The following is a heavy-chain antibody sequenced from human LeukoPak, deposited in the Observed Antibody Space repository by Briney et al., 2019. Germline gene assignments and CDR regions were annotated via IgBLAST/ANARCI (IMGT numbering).Heavy chain of an antibody. J-gene: IGHJ4*02. Sequence: GGSLRLSCAASGFTFSSYGMHWVRQAPGKGLEWVAVISYDGGNKYYADSVKGRFTISRDNSKNTLYLQMNSLRAEDTAVYYCAGGYCSGGSCYDYFDYWGQGTLVTVSS. CDR2: ISYDGGNK. CDR3: AGGYCSGGSCYDYFDY. D-gene: IGHD2-15*01. V-gene: IGHV3-30*03. CDR1: GFTFSSYG.